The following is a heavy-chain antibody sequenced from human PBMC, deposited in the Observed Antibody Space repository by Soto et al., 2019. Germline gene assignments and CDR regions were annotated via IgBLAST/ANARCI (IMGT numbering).Heavy chain of an antibody. V-gene: IGHV3-23*01. CDR2: LSDSGST. CDR3: AKGGLGDWRTISCLFHFDY. D-gene: IGHD1-26*01. CDR1: GFTFSRYA. J-gene: IGHJ4*02. Sequence: EVQLLGSGGGLVQPGGSLRLSCTASGFTFSRYAMSWVRQAPRKGLEWVSTLSDSGSTYYAKSVKGRLTISRENSKHTRYLQINSLRAEDTAVYYCAKGGLGDWRTISCLFHFDYWGLGALVTVSS.